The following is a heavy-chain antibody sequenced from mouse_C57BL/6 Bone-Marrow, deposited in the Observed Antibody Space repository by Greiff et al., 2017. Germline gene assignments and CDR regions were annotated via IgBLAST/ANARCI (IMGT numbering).Heavy chain of an antibody. V-gene: IGHV1-69*01. CDR1: GYTFTSYW. J-gene: IGHJ2*01. Sequence: QVQLQQPGAELVMPGASVKLSCKASGYTFTSYWMHWVKQRPGQGLEWIGEIDPSDSYTNYNQKFKGKSTLTVDKSSSTAYMQLSSLTSEDSAVYYWARESLITTAFDYWGQGTTLTVSS. D-gene: IGHD1-2*01. CDR3: ARESLITTAFDY. CDR2: IDPSDSYT.